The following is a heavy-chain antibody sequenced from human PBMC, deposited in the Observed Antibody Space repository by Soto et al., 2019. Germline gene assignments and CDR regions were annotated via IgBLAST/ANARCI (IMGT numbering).Heavy chain of an antibody. CDR3: VSVGGGALCYYYGMDV. V-gene: IGHV3-7*01. CDR1: GFTFSSYW. J-gene: IGHJ6*02. Sequence: GGSLRLSCAASGFTFSSYWMSWVRQAPGKGLEWVANIKREGSEKYYVDSVKGRFTISRDNAKNSLYLQMNSLRDEDTAVYYCVSVGGGALCYYYGMDVWGQ. CDR2: IKREGSEK. D-gene: IGHD2-21*01.